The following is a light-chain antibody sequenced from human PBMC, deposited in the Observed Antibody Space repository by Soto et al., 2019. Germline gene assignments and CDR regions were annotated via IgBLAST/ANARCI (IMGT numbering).Light chain of an antibody. CDR3: QQYNSYPYT. CDR2: DAS. Sequence: DIQMTQSPSTLSASVGDRVTITCRASQSISSWVAWFQQKPGKAPKLLIYDASNLETWVPSRFSGSESGTEFTLTISSLQPDDFATYYCQQYNSYPYTFGQGTKLEI. V-gene: IGKV1-5*01. J-gene: IGKJ2*01. CDR1: QSISSW.